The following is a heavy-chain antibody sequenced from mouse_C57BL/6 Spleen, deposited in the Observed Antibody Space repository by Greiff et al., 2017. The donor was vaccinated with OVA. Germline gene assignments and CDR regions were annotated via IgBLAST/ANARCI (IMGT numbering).Heavy chain of an antibody. J-gene: IGHJ3*01. CDR3: ARAYYYGSIFAY. CDR2: IDPSDSYT. CDR1: GYTFTSYW. D-gene: IGHD1-1*01. V-gene: IGHV1-69*01. Sequence: QVQLQQPGAELVMPGASVKLSCKASGYTFTSYWMHWVKQRPGQGLEWIGEIDPSDSYTNYNQKFKGKSTLTVDKSSSTAYMQLSSLTSEDSAVYYCARAYYYGSIFAYWGQGTLVTVSA.